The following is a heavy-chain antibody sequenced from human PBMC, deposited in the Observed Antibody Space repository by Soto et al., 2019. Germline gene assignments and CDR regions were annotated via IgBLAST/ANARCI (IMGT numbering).Heavy chain of an antibody. CDR2: IYYSGNT. Sequence: QLQLQESGPGLVKPSETLSLTCTVSGGSISSSSYYWGWIRQPPGKGLEWIGNIYYSGNTYYNPSLKSRVTIAVDTSKNQFSLKLSSVTAADPAVYYCARRGRDDQPFDYWGQGTLVTVSS. V-gene: IGHV4-39*01. CDR1: GGSISSSSYY. CDR3: ARRGRDDQPFDY. D-gene: IGHD1-26*01. J-gene: IGHJ4*02.